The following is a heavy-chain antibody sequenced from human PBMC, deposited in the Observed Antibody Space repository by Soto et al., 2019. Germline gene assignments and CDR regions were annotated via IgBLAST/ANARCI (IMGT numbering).Heavy chain of an antibody. D-gene: IGHD6-25*01. V-gene: IGHV1-46*01. Sequence: QVQLVQSGAEMKRPGASVILSCKASGYIFTTYSIHWVRQTAGQGLEWMAKVDPRDGSTGYAQKFRGSVSMAWDTSTGTVCMEVSNLTSSDTATYYCARVRSSGREFDYWGQGTQVTVSS. J-gene: IGHJ4*02. CDR3: ARVRSSGREFDY. CDR2: VDPRDGST. CDR1: GYIFTTYS.